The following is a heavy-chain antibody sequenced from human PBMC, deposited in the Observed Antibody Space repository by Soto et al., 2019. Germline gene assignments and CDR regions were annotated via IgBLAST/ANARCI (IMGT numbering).Heavy chain of an antibody. CDR2: ISYSGIT. V-gene: IGHV4-31*03. D-gene: IGHD2-2*02. CDR1: GGSISSDGYY. J-gene: IGHJ4*02. Sequence: SETLSLTCTVSGGSISSDGYYWSWLRQHPGKGLEWIGYISYSGITYYNSSLKNRLAISVDTSENQFSLRLNSVTAADTAVYFCALRRRGLYHFDHWGQGTLVTVSS. CDR3: ALRRRGLYHFDH.